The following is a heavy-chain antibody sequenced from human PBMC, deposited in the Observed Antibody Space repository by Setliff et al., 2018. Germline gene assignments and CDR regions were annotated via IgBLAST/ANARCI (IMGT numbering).Heavy chain of an antibody. Sequence: GGSLRLSCAASGFTFSNYEMHWVRQAPGKGPEWVAVISYDASNKYYADSVKGRVAISRDNAKNSLYLQMNSLRVEDTAVYYCVRDSRYSGSYWGQGTLVTVSS. CDR3: VRDSRYSGSY. CDR1: GFTFSNYE. J-gene: IGHJ4*02. D-gene: IGHD5-12*01. V-gene: IGHV3-30*07. CDR2: ISYDASNK.